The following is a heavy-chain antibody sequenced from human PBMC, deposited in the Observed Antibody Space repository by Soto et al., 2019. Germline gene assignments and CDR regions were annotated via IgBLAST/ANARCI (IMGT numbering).Heavy chain of an antibody. D-gene: IGHD3-22*01. CDR2: IIPIFGTA. CDR3: ASPGDYYDSSGYYSFPHPFDY. V-gene: IGHV1-69*06. Sequence: QVQLVQSGAEVKKPGSSVKVSCKASGGTFSSYAISWVRQAPGQGLEWMGGIIPIFGTANYAQKFQGRVTITADKSTSTAYMELSSLRSEDTAVYYCASPGDYYDSSGYYSFPHPFDYWGQGTLVTVSS. CDR1: GGTFSSYA. J-gene: IGHJ4*02.